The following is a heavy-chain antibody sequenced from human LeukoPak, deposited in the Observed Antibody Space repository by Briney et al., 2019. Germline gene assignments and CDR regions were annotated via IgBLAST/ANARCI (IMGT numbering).Heavy chain of an antibody. CDR1: GYTFTGYY. CDR3: ARIAAAGTAIRLWGKYNWFDP. V-gene: IGHV1-2*02. CDR2: INPNSGGT. Sequence: EASVKVSCKASGYTFTGYYMHWVRQAPGQGLEWMGWINPNSGGTNYAQKFQGRVTMTRDTSISTAYMELSRLRSDDTAVYYCARIAAAGTAIRLWGKYNWFDPWGQGTLVTVSS. D-gene: IGHD6-13*01. J-gene: IGHJ5*02.